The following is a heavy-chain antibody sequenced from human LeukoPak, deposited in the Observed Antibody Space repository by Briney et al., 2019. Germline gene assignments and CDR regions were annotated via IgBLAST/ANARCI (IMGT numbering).Heavy chain of an antibody. CDR3: ARVSSGATTVDY. J-gene: IGHJ4*02. V-gene: IGHV4-4*02. CDR2: IYHGGST. D-gene: IGHD1-26*01. Sequence: PSETLSLTCAVSGGSISSSNWWSWVRQPPGKGLEWIGEIYHGGSTNYNPSLKSRVTISVDKSKNQFSLKLSSVTAADTAVYYCARVSSGATTVDYWGQGTLVTVSS. CDR1: GGSISSSNW.